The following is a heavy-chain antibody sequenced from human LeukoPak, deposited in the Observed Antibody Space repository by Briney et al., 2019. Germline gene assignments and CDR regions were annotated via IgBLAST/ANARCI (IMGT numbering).Heavy chain of an antibody. CDR3: AKAGSSGWSSSGGDY. Sequence: GGSLRLSCATSIFTFSTYAMSWVRQAPGKGLEWVSTISGGGSSPYYVDSVKGWFTISRDNSKNTLFLQMNSLRAEDTAIYYCAKAGSSGWSSSGGDYWGQGSLVTVSS. CDR1: IFTFSTYA. CDR2: ISGGGSSP. J-gene: IGHJ4*02. V-gene: IGHV3-23*01. D-gene: IGHD6-19*01.